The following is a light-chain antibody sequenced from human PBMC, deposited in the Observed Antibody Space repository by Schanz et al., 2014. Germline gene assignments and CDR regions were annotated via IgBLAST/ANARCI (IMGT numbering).Light chain of an antibody. CDR3: NSFTSSHTHV. Sequence: QSALTQPASVSGSPGQSITISCTGTSSDVDSFNLVSWYQQHPGKAPKLMIYEGSKRPSGVSNRFSGSKSGNTASLTISGLQAEDEADYYCNSFTSSHTHVFGGGTKLTVL. CDR1: SSDVDSFNL. V-gene: IGLV2-14*02. J-gene: IGLJ3*02. CDR2: EGS.